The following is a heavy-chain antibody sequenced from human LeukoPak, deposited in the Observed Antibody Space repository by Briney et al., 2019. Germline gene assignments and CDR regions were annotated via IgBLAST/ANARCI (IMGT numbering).Heavy chain of an antibody. CDR1: GFTFSSYA. Sequence: GGSLRLSCAASGFTFSSYAMSWVRQAPGKGLEWVAVIWYDGSNKYYADSVKGRFTISRDNSKNTLYLQMNSLRAEDTAVYYCASDFPWYFDLWGRGTLVTVSS. V-gene: IGHV3-33*08. D-gene: IGHD2-21*02. CDR3: ASDFPWYFDL. CDR2: IWYDGSNK. J-gene: IGHJ2*01.